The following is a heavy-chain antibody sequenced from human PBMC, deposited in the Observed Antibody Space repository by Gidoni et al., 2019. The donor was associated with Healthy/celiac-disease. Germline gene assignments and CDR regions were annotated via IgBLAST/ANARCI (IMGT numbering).Heavy chain of an antibody. Sequence: EVQLLESGGGLVQPGGSLRLSCSASGFTFSSYAMSWVRQAPGKGLGWVSAISGSGGSTYYADSVKGRFTISRDNSKNTLYLQMNSLRAEDTAVYYCAKDQAAAGTGGGFDPWGQGTLVTVSS. CDR2: ISGSGGST. D-gene: IGHD6-13*01. CDR3: AKDQAAAGTGGGFDP. V-gene: IGHV3-23*01. CDR1: GFTFSSYA. J-gene: IGHJ5*02.